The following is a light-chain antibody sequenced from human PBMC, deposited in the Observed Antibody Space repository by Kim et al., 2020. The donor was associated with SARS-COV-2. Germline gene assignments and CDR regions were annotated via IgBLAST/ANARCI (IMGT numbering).Light chain of an antibody. CDR1: KLGDKY. V-gene: IGLV3-1*01. Sequence: SYELTQPPSVSVSPGQTASITCSGDKLGDKYACWYQQKPGQSPVLVIYQDSKRPSGIPERFSGSYSGNTATLTISGTQAMDEADYYCQAWDSSYVVFGGGTQLTVL. CDR3: QAWDSSYVV. CDR2: QDS. J-gene: IGLJ2*01.